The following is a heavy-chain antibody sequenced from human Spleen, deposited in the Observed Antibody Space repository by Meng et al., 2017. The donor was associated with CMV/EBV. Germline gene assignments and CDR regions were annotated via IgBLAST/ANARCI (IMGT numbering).Heavy chain of an antibody. CDR1: GYTFTSYG. J-gene: IGHJ4*02. CDR3: AKGGTGYSSRTFDS. D-gene: IGHD6-13*01. V-gene: IGHV1-18*01. CDR2: ISAYNGNT. Sequence: ASVKVSCKASGYTFTSYGISWVRQAPGQGLEWMGWISAYNGNTNYAQKLQGRVTMTADTSTSTAYMELRSLRPDDTAVYYCAKGGTGYSSRTFDSWGQGALVTVSS.